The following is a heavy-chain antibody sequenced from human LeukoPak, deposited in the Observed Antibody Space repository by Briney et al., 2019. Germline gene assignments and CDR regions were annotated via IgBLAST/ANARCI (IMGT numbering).Heavy chain of an antibody. Sequence: PGGSLRLSCAASGFTFSNFAMMWVRQAPGTGLQWVSTITGYGATFYADSVRGRFTIFRDTYMNTLFLQMNSLGAEDTAEYYCAKGAAAGKVDWFDPWGQGTLVTVSS. V-gene: IGHV3-23*01. CDR1: GFTFSNFA. J-gene: IGHJ5*02. CDR3: AKGAAAGKVDWFDP. CDR2: ITGYGAT. D-gene: IGHD6-13*01.